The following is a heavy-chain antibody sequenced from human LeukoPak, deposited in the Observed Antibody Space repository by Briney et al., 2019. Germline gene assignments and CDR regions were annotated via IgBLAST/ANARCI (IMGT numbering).Heavy chain of an antibody. CDR1: GFTFSSYG. CDR3: ATHYCSSTSCYSFSGL. CDR2: IWYDGSNK. V-gene: IGHV3-30*02. D-gene: IGHD2-2*01. J-gene: IGHJ4*02. Sequence: PGGSLRLSCAASGFTFSSYGMHWVRQAPGKGLEWVAVIWYDGSNKSYADSVKGRFTISRDNPKNTLYLQMNSLRAEDTAVYYCATHYCSSTSCYSFSGLWGQGTLVTVSS.